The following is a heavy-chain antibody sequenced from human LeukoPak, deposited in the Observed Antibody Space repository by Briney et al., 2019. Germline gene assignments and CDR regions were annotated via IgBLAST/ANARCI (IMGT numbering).Heavy chain of an antibody. V-gene: IGHV1-2*02. CDR2: INPNSGGT. CDR3: ASSIAAAGPLRWYFDL. J-gene: IGHJ2*01. D-gene: IGHD6-13*01. CDR1: GYTFTGYF. Sequence: ASVKVSCKASGYTFTGYFMHWVRQAPGQGLEWMGWINPNSGGTNYAQKFQGRVTMTRDTSISTAYMELSRLRSDDTAVYYCASSIAAAGPLRWYFDLWGRGTLVTVSS.